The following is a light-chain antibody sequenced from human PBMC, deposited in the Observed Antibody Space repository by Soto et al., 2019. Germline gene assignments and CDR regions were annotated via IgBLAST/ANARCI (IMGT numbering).Light chain of an antibody. J-gene: IGKJ5*01. CDR2: DAS. CDR3: QQYENLPT. V-gene: IGKV1-33*01. CDR1: QNINNY. Sequence: DIHMSQSPSSLSASVGYRFTITCQASQNINNYLNWYQQKPGRAPELLIYDASNLEAGVPSRLRGSGSGTDFTFTISRLQPEDIPTYYCQQYENLPTFGQGTRLEIK.